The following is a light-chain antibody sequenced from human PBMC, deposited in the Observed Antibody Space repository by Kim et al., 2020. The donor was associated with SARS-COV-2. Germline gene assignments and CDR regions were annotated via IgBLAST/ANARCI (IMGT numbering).Light chain of an antibody. CDR1: QSVSSSY. CDR2: AAS. V-gene: IGKV3-20*01. J-gene: IGKJ2*01. CDR3: QEYGSSPYT. Sequence: EIVLTQSPGTLSLSPGERATLSCRASQSVSSSYLAWYQQKLGQAPRLLIYAASSRATGIPDRFSGSGSGTDFTLTISRLEPEDFAVYYCQEYGSSPYTFGQGTKLEI.